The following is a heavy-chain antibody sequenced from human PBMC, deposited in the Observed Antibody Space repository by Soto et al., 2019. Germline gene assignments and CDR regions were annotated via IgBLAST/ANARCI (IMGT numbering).Heavy chain of an antibody. CDR1: GFTFSSYA. V-gene: IGHV3-23*01. Sequence: LRLSCAASGFTFSSYAMSWVRQAPGKGLEWVSAISGSGGSTYYADSVKGRFTISRDNSKNTLYLQMNSLRAEDTAVYYCAKDVGSYSSGWPQDYWGQGTLVTVSS. D-gene: IGHD6-19*01. J-gene: IGHJ4*02. CDR2: ISGSGGST. CDR3: AKDVGSYSSGWPQDY.